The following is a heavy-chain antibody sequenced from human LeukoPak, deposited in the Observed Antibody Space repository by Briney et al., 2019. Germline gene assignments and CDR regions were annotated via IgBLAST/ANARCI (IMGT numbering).Heavy chain of an antibody. V-gene: IGHV3-74*01. CDR1: GFTFSSYW. CDR3: VRAVGGNDGRTFGY. J-gene: IGHJ4*02. D-gene: IGHD3-3*01. CDR2: VSSDGSIT. Sequence: GGSLRLSCAASGFTFSSYWMHWVRQAPGKGLVWVSRVSSDGSITDYTDSVKGRFTISRDNAKNTLYLQMNSLRAEDTAMYYCVRAVGGNDGRTFGYWAQGTLVTVSS.